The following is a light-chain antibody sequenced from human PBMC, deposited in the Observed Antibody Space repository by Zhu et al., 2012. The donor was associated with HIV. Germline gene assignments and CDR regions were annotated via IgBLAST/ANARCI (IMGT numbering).Light chain of an antibody. CDR3: QQYADSPQIT. V-gene: IGKV3-20*01. CDR1: QNVRNRY. Sequence: EIVLTQSPGTLSLSPGESATLSCRASQNVRNRYLAWYQQRPGEAPRLLIFGASNRATDISDGFSGAGSGTDFTLTISRLEPEDFAVYFCQQYADSPQITFGQGTRLEIK. CDR2: GAS. J-gene: IGKJ5*01.